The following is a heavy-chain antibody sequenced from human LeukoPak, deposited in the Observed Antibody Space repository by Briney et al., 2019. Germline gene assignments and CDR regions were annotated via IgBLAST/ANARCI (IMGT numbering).Heavy chain of an antibody. CDR3: ARGFFCRDYSNIFYYYYGMDV. J-gene: IGHJ6*02. V-gene: IGHV4-34*01. CDR2: INHSGST. Sequence: SETLSLTCAVYGGSFSGYYWSWIRQPPGKGLEWIGEINHSGSTNYNPSLKSRVTISVDTSKNQFSLKLSSVTAADTAVYYCARGFFCRDYSNIFYYYYGMDVWGQGTTVTVSS. D-gene: IGHD4-11*01. CDR1: GGSFSGYY.